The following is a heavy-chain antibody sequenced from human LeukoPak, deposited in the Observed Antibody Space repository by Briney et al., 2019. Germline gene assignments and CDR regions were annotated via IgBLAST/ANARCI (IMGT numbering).Heavy chain of an antibody. CDR1: GGTFSSYA. CDR3: ASTTNIVLMVYAIQEEYDYYGMDV. D-gene: IGHD2-8*01. V-gene: IGHV1-69*04. Sequence: SVTVSCKASGGTFSSYAISWVRQAPGQRLEWMGRIIPIFGIANYAQKFQGRVTITADKSTSTAYMELSSLRSEDTAVYYCASTTNIVLMVYAIQEEYDYYGMDVWGQGTTVTVSS. CDR2: IIPIFGIA. J-gene: IGHJ6*02.